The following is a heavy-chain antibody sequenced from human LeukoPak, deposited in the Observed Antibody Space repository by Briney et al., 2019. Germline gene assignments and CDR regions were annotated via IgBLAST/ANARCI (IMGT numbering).Heavy chain of an antibody. CDR3: AKDTTYTTPFNAFDI. CDR1: GFTFSSYG. CDR2: ISYDGSNK. D-gene: IGHD1-1*01. J-gene: IGHJ3*02. Sequence: GGSLRLSCAASGFTFSSYGMHLVRQAPGKGLEWVAVISYDGSNKYYADSVKGRFTISRDNSKNTLYLQINSLRGDDTAVYYCAKDTTYTTPFNAFDIWGQGTMVIVSS. V-gene: IGHV3-30*18.